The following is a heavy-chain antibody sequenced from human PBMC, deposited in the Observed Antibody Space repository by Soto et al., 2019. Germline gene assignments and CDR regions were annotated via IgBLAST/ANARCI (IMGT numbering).Heavy chain of an antibody. V-gene: IGHV3-9*01. D-gene: IGHD2-15*01. CDR3: AKGGPDGFCSGGRCYFDY. J-gene: IGHJ4*02. CDR1: GFTFDDYA. Sequence: EVQLVESGGGLVQPGRSLRLSCAASGFTFDDYAMHWVRRVPGKGLEWVSSISWNSNIIGYADSVKGLFIISRDNAKTSLYLQMNSLRPEDTALYYCAKGGPDGFCSGGRCYFDYWGQGTLVTVSS. CDR2: ISWNSNII.